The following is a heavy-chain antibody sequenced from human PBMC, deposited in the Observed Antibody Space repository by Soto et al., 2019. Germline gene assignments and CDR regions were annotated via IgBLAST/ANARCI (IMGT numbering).Heavy chain of an antibody. CDR2: IYPGDSDT. CDR1: GYRFTSNW. CDR3: ARLQAAAGDNDLTFDY. J-gene: IGHJ4*02. D-gene: IGHD6-13*01. Sequence: GESLKISCKVSGYRFTSNWIGWVRQMPGKGLEWMGIIYPGDSDTRYSPSFQGHVTISADKSISTAYLQWSSLKASDTAMYYCARLQAAAGDNDLTFDYWGQGTLVTVSS. V-gene: IGHV5-51*01.